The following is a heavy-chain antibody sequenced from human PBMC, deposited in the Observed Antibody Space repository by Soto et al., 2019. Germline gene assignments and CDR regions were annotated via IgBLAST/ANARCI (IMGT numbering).Heavy chain of an antibody. V-gene: IGHV1-46*01. CDR2: INPSGGST. J-gene: IGHJ6*02. CDR1: GYTFTSYY. CDR3: ARDASGSYYYYGMDV. Sequence: GASVKVSCKASGYTFTSYYMHWVRQAPGQGLEWMGIINPSGGSTSYAQKFQGRVTMTRDTSTSTVYMELSSLRSEDTAVYYCARDASGSYYYYGMDVWGQGTTVTVSS. D-gene: IGHD1-26*01.